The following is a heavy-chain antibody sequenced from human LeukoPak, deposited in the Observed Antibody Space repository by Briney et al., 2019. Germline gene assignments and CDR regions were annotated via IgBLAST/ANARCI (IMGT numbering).Heavy chain of an antibody. CDR3: AKDIGSSTSCPIA. CDR1: GFTFDDYA. CDR2: TSWNSGSI. J-gene: IGHJ4*02. D-gene: IGHD2-2*01. Sequence: PGRSLTLSCAASGFTFDDYAMHWVRQAPGKGLEWVSGTSWNSGSIGYADSVKGRFTISRDNAKNSLYLQMNSLRAEDTALYYCAKDIGSSTSCPIAWGQGTLVTVSS. V-gene: IGHV3-9*01.